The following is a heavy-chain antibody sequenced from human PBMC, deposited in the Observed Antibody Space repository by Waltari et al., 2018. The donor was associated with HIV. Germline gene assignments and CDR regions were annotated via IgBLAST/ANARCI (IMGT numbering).Heavy chain of an antibody. CDR2: IKQDGSEK. D-gene: IGHD3-3*01. J-gene: IGHJ4*02. CDR3: ARDGGRRGPFGY. CDR1: GSTVRNYW. V-gene: IGHV3-7*01. Sequence: EVQLVVSGGGLVQPGGSLRISLAASGSTVRNYWVGWVRQAPGKGLEWVANIKQDGSEKYYVDSVKGRFTISRDNDKNSVDLQMNSLRAEDTAVYYCARDGGRRGPFGYWGQGTLVTVSS.